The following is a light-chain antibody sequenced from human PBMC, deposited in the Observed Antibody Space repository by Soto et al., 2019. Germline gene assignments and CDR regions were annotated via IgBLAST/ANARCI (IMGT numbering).Light chain of an antibody. CDR3: QQYNNWPRT. V-gene: IGKV3-15*01. CDR2: GAS. Sequence: EIVMTQSPATLSVSPGERATLSCRADQSVSSNLAWYQHKPGQAPRLLIYGASTRATGIPARFSGSGSGTEFTLTISSLQSEDFADYYCQQYNNWPRTFGQGTKVEIK. CDR1: QSVSSN. J-gene: IGKJ1*01.